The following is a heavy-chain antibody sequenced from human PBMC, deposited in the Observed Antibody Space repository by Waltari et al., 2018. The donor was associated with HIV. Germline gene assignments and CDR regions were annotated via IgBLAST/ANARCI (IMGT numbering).Heavy chain of an antibody. CDR2: VWYDGKNK. J-gene: IGHJ4*02. CDR1: GFTFSRSG. CDR3: ARTPYDTSGYCFDY. D-gene: IGHD3-22*01. Sequence: QVQLVESGGGVVQPGRSLSLSCAASGFTFSRSGLHWVRQATGKGLEWLAVVWYDGKNKYYADSVKGRFTVSRDNSKNTLFLQMNSLRVDDTAVYYCARTPYDTSGYCFDYWGQGTLVTVSS. V-gene: IGHV3-33*01.